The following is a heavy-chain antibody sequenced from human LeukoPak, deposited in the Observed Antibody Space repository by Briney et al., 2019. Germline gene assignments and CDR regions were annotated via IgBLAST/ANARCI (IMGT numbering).Heavy chain of an antibody. CDR3: ARASRSSGWYLATSYYYYMDV. D-gene: IGHD6-19*01. V-gene: IGHV3-21*01. CDR1: GFTFSSYS. CDR2: ISSSSSYI. J-gene: IGHJ6*03. Sequence: GGSLRLSCAASGFTFSSYSMKWVRQAPGKGLEWGSSISSSSSYIYYADSVKGRFTISRDNAKNSLYLQMNSLRAEDTAVYYCARASRSSGWYLATSYYYYMDVWGKGTTVTVSS.